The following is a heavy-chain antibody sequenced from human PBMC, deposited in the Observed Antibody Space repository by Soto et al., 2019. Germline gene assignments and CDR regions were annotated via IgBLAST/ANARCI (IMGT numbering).Heavy chain of an antibody. D-gene: IGHD2-15*01. Sequence: SETLSLTCTVSGGSISSYYWSWIRQPAGKGLEWIGRIYTSGSTNYNPSLKSRVTMSVDTSKNQFSLKLSSVTAADTAVYYCARDQRDCSGGSCYYYGMDVWGQGTTVTVS. CDR2: IYTSGST. J-gene: IGHJ6*02. V-gene: IGHV4-4*07. CDR3: ARDQRDCSGGSCYYYGMDV. CDR1: GGSISSYY.